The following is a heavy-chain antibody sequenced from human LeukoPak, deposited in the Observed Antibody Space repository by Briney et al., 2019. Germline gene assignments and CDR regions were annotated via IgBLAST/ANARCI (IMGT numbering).Heavy chain of an antibody. CDR2: ISAYTGNT. V-gene: IGHV1-18*01. D-gene: IGHD3-9*01. Sequence: GASVKVSCKASGYTFTSYDINWVRQATGQGLEWMGWISAYTGNTTYAQKLQGRITMTTDTSTRTAYMELRSLTSDDTAVYYCARGAGYQDYWGQGTLITVSS. CDR3: ARGAGYQDY. J-gene: IGHJ4*02. CDR1: GYTFTSYD.